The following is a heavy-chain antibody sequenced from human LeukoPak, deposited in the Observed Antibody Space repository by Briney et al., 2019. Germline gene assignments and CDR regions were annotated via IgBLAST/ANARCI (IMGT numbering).Heavy chain of an antibody. V-gene: IGHV3-11*01. CDR2: ISSSSNNI. CDR3: ARAAGWFDP. Sequence: GGSLRLSCAASGFTFSDYYMTWIRQAPGKGLEWVSYISSSSNNIHYANSVRGRFTISRDNAKNSVYLQMNSLRAEDTAIYYCARAAGWFDPWGQGTLVIVSS. CDR1: GFTFSDYY. J-gene: IGHJ5*02.